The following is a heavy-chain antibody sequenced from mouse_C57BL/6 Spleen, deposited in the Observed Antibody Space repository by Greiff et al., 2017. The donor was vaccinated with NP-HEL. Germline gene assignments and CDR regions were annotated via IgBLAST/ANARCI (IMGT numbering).Heavy chain of an antibody. CDR2: INPNNGGT. CDR3: ARDSSGYAFHWFAY. Sequence: EVQLQQSGPELVKPGASVKISCKASGYTFTDYYMNWVKQSHGKSLEWIGDINPNNGGTSYNQKFKGKATLTVDKSSSTAYMELRSLTSEDSAVYYCARDSSGYAFHWFAYWGQGTLVTVSA. V-gene: IGHV1-26*01. CDR1: GYTFTDYY. D-gene: IGHD3-2*02. J-gene: IGHJ3*01.